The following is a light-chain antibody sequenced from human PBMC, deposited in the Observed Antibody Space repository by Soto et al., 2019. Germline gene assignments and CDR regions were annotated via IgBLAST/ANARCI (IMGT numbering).Light chain of an antibody. Sequence: EIVLTQSPATLSLSPGERATLSCRASQSVSSYLAWYQQKPGQAPRLLIYDASNRATGIPARFSGSGSGTDFTLTISSLEPEDFAVYSGQQRSNWPPMYTFGQGTKLEIK. CDR1: QSVSSY. CDR2: DAS. J-gene: IGKJ2*01. V-gene: IGKV3-11*01. CDR3: QQRSNWPPMYT.